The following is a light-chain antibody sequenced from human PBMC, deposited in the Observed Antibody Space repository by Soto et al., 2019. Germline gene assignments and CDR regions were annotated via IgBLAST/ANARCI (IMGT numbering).Light chain of an antibody. CDR2: KAS. CDR1: QSISEW. V-gene: IGKV1-5*03. Sequence: DIQMTQSPSTQSASVGDRVVITCRASQSISEWLAWYQQKPGKAPKLLIYKASSLESGVPSRFSGSGSGTEFTLTISSLQPDDFATYYCQQYKSYWTFGQGTKVDIK. J-gene: IGKJ1*01. CDR3: QQYKSYWT.